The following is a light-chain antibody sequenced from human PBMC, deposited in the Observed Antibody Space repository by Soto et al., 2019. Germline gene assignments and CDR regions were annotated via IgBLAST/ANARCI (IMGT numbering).Light chain of an antibody. J-gene: IGLJ3*02. CDR2: EGN. V-gene: IGLV2-23*01. Sequence: QSALTQPASVSGSPGQSITISCTGTNSDVGSYNFVSWYQHHPGKAPKLMVYEGNRRPSGVSNRFSGSKSGNTASLTISGLQAEDEADYFCFSYAGTTSAHHVFGGGTKLTVL. CDR3: FSYAGTTSAHHV. CDR1: NSDVGSYNF.